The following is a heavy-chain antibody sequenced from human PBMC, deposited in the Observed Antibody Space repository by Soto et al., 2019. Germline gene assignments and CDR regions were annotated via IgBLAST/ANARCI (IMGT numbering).Heavy chain of an antibody. V-gene: IGHV2-5*02. J-gene: IGHJ4*02. CDR2: IYWDDDK. D-gene: IGHD3-10*01. CDR1: GFSLSTSGVG. Sequence: QITLKESGPPLVKPTQTLTLTCTFSGFSLSTSGVGVGWIRQPPGKALEWLALIYWDDDKRYRPSLKSRLTNTKDTTKIEVVLTMTIMDPLNTATYYGAHSATIYGSGNNDYWGQGTMGTVAS. CDR3: AHSATIYGSGNNDY.